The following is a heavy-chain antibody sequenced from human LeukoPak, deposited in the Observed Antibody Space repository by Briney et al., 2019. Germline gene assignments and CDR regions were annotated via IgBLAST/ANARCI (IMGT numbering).Heavy chain of an antibody. J-gene: IGHJ4*02. D-gene: IGHD5-12*01. Sequence: PSETLSLTCTVSGGSISSYYWSWIRQPPGKGLEWIGYIYYSGCTNYNPSLKSRVTISVDTSKNQFSLKLSSVTAADTAVYYCAKDGAWLRFDDWGQGILVTASS. CDR2: IYYSGCT. V-gene: IGHV4-59*01. CDR3: AKDGAWLRFDD. CDR1: GGSISSYY.